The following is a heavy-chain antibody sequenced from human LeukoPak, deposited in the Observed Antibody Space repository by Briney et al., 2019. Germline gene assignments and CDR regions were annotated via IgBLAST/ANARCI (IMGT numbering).Heavy chain of an antibody. J-gene: IGHJ6*03. D-gene: IGHD4-17*01. CDR1: GFTFSSYW. Sequence: GGSLRLSCAASGFTFSSYWMCWVRQAPGKGLEWVANIKQDGSEKYYVDSVKGRFTISRDNAKNSLYLQMNSLRAEDTAVYYCARDADYGDYEALYYYYYYMDVWGKGTTVTVSS. CDR2: IKQDGSEK. CDR3: ARDADYGDYEALYYYYYYMDV. V-gene: IGHV3-7*01.